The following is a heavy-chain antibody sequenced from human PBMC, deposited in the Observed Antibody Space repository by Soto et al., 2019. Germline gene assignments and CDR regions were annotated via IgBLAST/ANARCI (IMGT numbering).Heavy chain of an antibody. D-gene: IGHD2-2*01. CDR2: IYSGGST. J-gene: IGHJ6*03. CDR3: ARDRCSSTSCYFNYYYYMDV. CDR1: GFTVSSNY. V-gene: IGHV3-66*01. Sequence: GSLRLSCAASGFTVSSNYMSWVRQAPGKGLEWVSVIYSGGSTYYADSVKGRFTISRDNSKNTLYLQMNSLRAEDTAVYYCARDRCSSTSCYFNYYYYMDVWGKGTTVTVSS.